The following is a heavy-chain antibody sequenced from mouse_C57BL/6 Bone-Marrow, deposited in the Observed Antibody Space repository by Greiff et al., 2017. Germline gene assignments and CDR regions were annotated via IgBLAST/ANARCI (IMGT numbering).Heavy chain of an antibody. CDR1: GFTFSSYA. V-gene: IGHV5-4*01. CDR2: ISDGGSYT. Sequence: EVQVVESGGGLVKPGGSLKLSCAASGFTFSSYAMSWVRQTPEKRLEWVATISDGGSYTYYPDNLKGRFTISRDNAKNHLYLQLSHLKSEDTAMYYCARTNWNGIAYWGQGTRVTVTA. CDR3: ARTNWNGIAY. J-gene: IGHJ3*01. D-gene: IGHD4-1*01.